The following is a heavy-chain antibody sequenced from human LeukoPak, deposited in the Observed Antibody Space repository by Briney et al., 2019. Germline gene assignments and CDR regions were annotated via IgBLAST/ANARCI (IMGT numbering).Heavy chain of an antibody. CDR2: INPNSGGT. J-gene: IGHJ4*02. Sequence: ASVKVSCKASGGTFSSYAISWVRQAPGQGLEWMGWINPNSGGTNYAQKFQGWVTMTRDTSISTAYMELSRLRSDDTAVYYCARESGSSGLFDYWGQGTLVTVSS. V-gene: IGHV1-2*04. D-gene: IGHD3-10*01. CDR1: GGTFSSYA. CDR3: ARESGSSGLFDY.